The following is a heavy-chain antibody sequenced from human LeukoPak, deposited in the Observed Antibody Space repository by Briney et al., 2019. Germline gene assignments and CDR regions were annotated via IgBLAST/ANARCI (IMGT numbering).Heavy chain of an antibody. Sequence: ASVKVSCKASGYTFTSYGISWVRQAPGQGLEWMGWISAYNGNTNYAQKFQGRVTMTTDTSTNTAYMELRSLRYDDTAVYYCARDWYYYGSGSYVEPFFDYWGQGTLVTVSS. CDR1: GYTFTSYG. CDR3: ARDWYYYGSGSYVEPFFDY. J-gene: IGHJ4*02. D-gene: IGHD3-10*01. CDR2: ISAYNGNT. V-gene: IGHV1-18*01.